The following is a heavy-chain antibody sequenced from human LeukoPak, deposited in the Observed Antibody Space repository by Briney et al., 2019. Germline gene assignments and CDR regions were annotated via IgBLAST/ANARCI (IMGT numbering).Heavy chain of an antibody. CDR3: ARSGGSSSWSPFDY. V-gene: IGHV1-3*01. D-gene: IGHD6-13*01. Sequence: ASVNVSCKASGYTFTSYAMHWVRQAPGQRLEWMGWINAGNGNTKYSQKFQGRVTITRDTSASTAYMELSSLRSEDTAVYYCARSGGSSSWSPFDYWGQGTLVTVSS. CDR2: INAGNGNT. J-gene: IGHJ4*02. CDR1: GYTFTSYA.